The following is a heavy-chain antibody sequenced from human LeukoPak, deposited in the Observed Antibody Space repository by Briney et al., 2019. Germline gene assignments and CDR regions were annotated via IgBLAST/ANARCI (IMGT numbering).Heavy chain of an antibody. Sequence: SETLSLTCTVSGGSISSFYWSWVRQPPGKGLEWIAYIHYSGSTNCSPSLKSRVTISVDTSMNQFSLRLRSVTAADTAVYYCARVVAYDSTGYYLYYFDYWGQGTLVTVAA. J-gene: IGHJ4*02. D-gene: IGHD3-22*01. V-gene: IGHV4-59*12. CDR1: GGSISSFY. CDR3: ARVVAYDSTGYYLYYFDY. CDR2: IHYSGST.